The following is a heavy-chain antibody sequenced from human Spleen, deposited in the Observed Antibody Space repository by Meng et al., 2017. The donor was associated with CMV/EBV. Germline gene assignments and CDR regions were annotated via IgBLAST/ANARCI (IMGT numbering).Heavy chain of an antibody. CDR1: DGSISNNY. CDR3: ARVTYYDFWSGPWYFDY. D-gene: IGHD3-3*01. J-gene: IGHJ4*02. Sequence: SETLSLTCTVSDGSISNNYWSWLRRPPGKGLEWIGYVYYNGNTNYNPSLKSRVTISVDTSKNQFSLKLSSVTAADTAVYYCARVTYYDFWSGPWYFDYWGQGTLVTVSS. CDR2: VYYNGNT. V-gene: IGHV4-59*01.